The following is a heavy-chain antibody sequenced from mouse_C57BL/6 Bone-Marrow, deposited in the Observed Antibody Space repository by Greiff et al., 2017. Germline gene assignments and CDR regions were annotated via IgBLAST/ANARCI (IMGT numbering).Heavy chain of an antibody. CDR2: ISSGSSTI. CDR3: AKDSSGPFAY. J-gene: IGHJ3*01. Sequence: EVKLVESGGGLVKPGGSLKLSCAASGFTFSDYGMHWVRQAPEKGLEWVAYISSGSSTIYYADTVKGRFTISRDNAKITLFLQMTSLRSEDTAMYYCAKDSSGPFAYWGQGTLVTVSA. V-gene: IGHV5-17*01. CDR1: GFTFSDYG. D-gene: IGHD3-2*02.